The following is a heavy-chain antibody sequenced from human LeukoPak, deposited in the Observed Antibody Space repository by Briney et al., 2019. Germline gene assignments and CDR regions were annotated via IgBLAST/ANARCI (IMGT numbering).Heavy chain of an antibody. CDR1: GYTFTSYG. CDR2: ISAYNGNT. J-gene: IGHJ4*02. V-gene: IGHV1-18*01. D-gene: IGHD2-8*01. CDR3: AGDPSCTNGVCYSATPPLDY. Sequence: ASVKVSCKASGYTFTSYGISWVRQAPGQGLEWMGWISAYNGNTNYAQKLQGRVTMTTDTSTSTAYMELRSLRSDDTAVYYCAGDPSCTNGVCYSATPPLDYWGQGTLVTVSS.